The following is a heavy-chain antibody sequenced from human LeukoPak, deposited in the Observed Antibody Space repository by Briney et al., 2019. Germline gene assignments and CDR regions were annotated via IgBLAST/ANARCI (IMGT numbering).Heavy chain of an antibody. V-gene: IGHV3-11*01. CDR3: ARRYCTSANCHHFDY. Sequence: GGALRLSCAASGFTFSNYYMSWIRQAPGKGLEWVSYISSTGSAIYYADSVEGRFTISRDNAKNSLFLQMNSLRAEDTAVYYCARRYCTSANCHHFDYWGQGTLVTVSS. J-gene: IGHJ4*02. CDR2: ISSTGSAI. CDR1: GFTFSNYY. D-gene: IGHD4/OR15-4a*01.